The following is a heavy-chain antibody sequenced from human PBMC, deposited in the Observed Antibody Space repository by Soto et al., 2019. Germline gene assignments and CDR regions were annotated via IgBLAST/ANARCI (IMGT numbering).Heavy chain of an antibody. CDR2: IWYDGSNK. CDR1: GFTFSSYG. Sequence: GGSLRLSCAASGFTFSSYGMHWVRQAPGKGLEWVAVIWYDGSNKYYADSVKGRFTISRDNSKNTLYLQMNSLRAEDTAVYYCARDNRGTEPQGIDYWGQGTLVTVSS. CDR3: ARDNRGTEPQGIDY. J-gene: IGHJ4*02. V-gene: IGHV3-33*01. D-gene: IGHD1-1*01.